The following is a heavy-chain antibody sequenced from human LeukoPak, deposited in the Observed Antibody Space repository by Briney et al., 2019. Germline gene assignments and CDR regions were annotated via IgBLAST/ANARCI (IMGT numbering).Heavy chain of an antibody. V-gene: IGHV4-31*02. CDR3: ARELTGWFDP. J-gene: IGHJ5*02. CDR1: GFTVSSNY. Sequence: LRLSCAASGFTVSSNYMHWVRQHPGKGLEWIGYIYYSGSTYYNPSLKSRVTISVDTSKNQFSLKLSSVTAADTAVYYCARELTGWFDPWGQGTLVTVSS. D-gene: IGHD1-14*01. CDR2: IYYSGST.